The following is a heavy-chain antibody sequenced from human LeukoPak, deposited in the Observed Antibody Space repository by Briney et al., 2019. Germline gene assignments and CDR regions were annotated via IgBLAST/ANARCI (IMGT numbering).Heavy chain of an antibody. CDR1: GYSISSGYY. Sequence: SETLSLTCAVSGYSISSGYYWGWIRQPPGKGLGWIGRIYHSGSTYYNPSLKSRVTISVDTSKNQFSLKLSSVTAADTAVYYCARWDSGYDYFDYWGQGTLVTVSS. V-gene: IGHV4-38-2*01. D-gene: IGHD5-12*01. CDR2: IYHSGST. CDR3: ARWDSGYDYFDY. J-gene: IGHJ4*02.